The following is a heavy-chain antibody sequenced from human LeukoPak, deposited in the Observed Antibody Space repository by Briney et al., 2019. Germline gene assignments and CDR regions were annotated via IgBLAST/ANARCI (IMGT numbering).Heavy chain of an antibody. CDR3: AKDRRIQLWFSNYYYYMDV. Sequence: PGGSLRLSCAASGYTFSSYWMSWVRQAPGKGLEWVANIKQDGSEKYYVDSVKGRFTISRDNSKNTLYLQMNSLRAEDTAVYYCAKDRRIQLWFSNYYYYMDVWGKGTTVTVSS. CDR2: IKQDGSEK. J-gene: IGHJ6*03. CDR1: GYTFSSYW. V-gene: IGHV3-7*01. D-gene: IGHD5-18*01.